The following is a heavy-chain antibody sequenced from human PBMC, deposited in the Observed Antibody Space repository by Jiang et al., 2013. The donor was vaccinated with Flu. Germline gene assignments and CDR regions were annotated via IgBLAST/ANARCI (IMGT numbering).Heavy chain of an antibody. CDR2: IRFDGSEK. Sequence: VQLVESGGGVVQPGGSLRLSCAASGFTFSYYAMYWVRQAPGKGLEWMASIRFDGSEKYYAESVRGRFTISRDNSKNTLYLQMNSLRVEDTSVYYCATLRGSSYDTYLADYWGQGNSGHRLR. CDR3: ATLRGSSYDTYLADY. CDR1: GFTFSYYA. V-gene: IGHV3-30*02. D-gene: IGHD3-9*01. J-gene: IGHJ4*02.